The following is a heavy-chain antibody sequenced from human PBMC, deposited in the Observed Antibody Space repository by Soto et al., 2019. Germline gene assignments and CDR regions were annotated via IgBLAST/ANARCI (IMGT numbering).Heavy chain of an antibody. Sequence: SETLSLTCTVSGGSISSSSYYWGWIRQPPGKGLEWIGSIYYSGSTYYNPSLKSRVTISVDTSKNQFSLKLSSVTAADTAVYYCARREFLREQVWFDPWGQGTLVTVSS. CDR2: IYYSGST. CDR1: GGSISSSSYY. J-gene: IGHJ5*02. D-gene: IGHD3-10*01. CDR3: ARREFLREQVWFDP. V-gene: IGHV4-39*01.